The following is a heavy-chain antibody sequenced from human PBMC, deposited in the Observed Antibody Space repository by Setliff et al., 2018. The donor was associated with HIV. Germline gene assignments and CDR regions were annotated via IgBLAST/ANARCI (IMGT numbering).Heavy chain of an antibody. CDR1: GYTFPSYG. CDR3: ARENTYDSSGWGAFDI. D-gene: IGHD3-22*01. V-gene: IGHV1-18*01. J-gene: IGHJ3*02. CDR2: ISAYDGNT. Sequence: GASVKVSCKASGYTFPSYGISWVRQAPGQGLEWMGWISAYDGNTNYAQKFQGRVTMTTDTSTSTAYMELRSLRSDDTAVYYCARENTYDSSGWGAFDIWGPGTMVTVSS.